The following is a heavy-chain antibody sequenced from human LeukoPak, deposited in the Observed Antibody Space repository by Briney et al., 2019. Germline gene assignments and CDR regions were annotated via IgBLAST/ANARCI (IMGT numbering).Heavy chain of an antibody. CDR1: GYTFSSYV. J-gene: IGHJ4*02. Sequence: PGGSLRLSCAASGYTFSSYVMSWVRQAPGEGLGWDSAISRSGDNTYYADSVKGRFTISRDNSKNTLYLQMNSLRAEDTAIYSCARDLRDRLGYCSSISCPLGYWGPGTLVTVSS. V-gene: IGHV3-23*01. CDR3: ARDLRDRLGYCSSISCPLGY. D-gene: IGHD2-2*01. CDR2: ISRSGDNT.